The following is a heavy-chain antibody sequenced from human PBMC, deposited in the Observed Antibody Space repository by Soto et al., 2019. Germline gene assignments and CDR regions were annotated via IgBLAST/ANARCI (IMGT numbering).Heavy chain of an antibody. V-gene: IGHV3-30*18. Sequence: QVNLVESGGGVVQPGRSLRLSCEASGFIFSDFGMHWVRQAPGKGLEWVAVISYDGNNKYYAQSVKGRFTISRDNSKKTLFLNMDSLRPEDTAVYHCVKGDLDTAVVNSPDAFGFWGPGTMVTVS. CDR3: VKGDLDTAVVNSPDAFGF. CDR1: GFIFSDFG. CDR2: ISYDGNNK. J-gene: IGHJ3*01. D-gene: IGHD5-18*01.